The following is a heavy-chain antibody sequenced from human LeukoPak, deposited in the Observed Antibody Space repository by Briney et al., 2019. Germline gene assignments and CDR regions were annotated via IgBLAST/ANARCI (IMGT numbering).Heavy chain of an antibody. V-gene: IGHV1-2*02. CDR3: ARGNIAAAEDY. Sequence: ASVKVSCKASGYTFTGYYMHWVRQAPGQGLEWMGWINPNSGGTNYAQQFQGRVTMTRDTSINTAYMELSRLRSDDTAVYYCARGNIAAAEDYWGQGTLVTVSS. J-gene: IGHJ4*02. D-gene: IGHD6-13*01. CDR1: GYTFTGYY. CDR2: INPNSGGT.